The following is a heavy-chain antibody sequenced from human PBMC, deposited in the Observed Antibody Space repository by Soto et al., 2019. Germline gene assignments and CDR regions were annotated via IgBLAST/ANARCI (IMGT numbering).Heavy chain of an antibody. J-gene: IGHJ6*03. CDR3: ARSVYSSSWTPYYYYYMDV. CDR1: GFTFSSYW. D-gene: IGHD6-13*01. CDR2: IKQDGSEK. V-gene: IGHV3-7*01. Sequence: EVQLVESGGGLVQPGGSLRLSCAASGFTFSSYWMSWVRQAPGKGLEWVANIKQDGSEKYYVDSVKGRFTISRDNAKNSLYLQMNSLRAEDTAVYYCARSVYSSSWTPYYYYYMDVWGKGTRSPSP.